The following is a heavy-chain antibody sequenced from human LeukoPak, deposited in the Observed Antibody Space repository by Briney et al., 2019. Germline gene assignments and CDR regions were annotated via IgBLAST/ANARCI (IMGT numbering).Heavy chain of an antibody. J-gene: IGHJ4*02. D-gene: IGHD3-10*01. CDR2: ISYGGSKK. CDR1: GFTFNNYA. CDR3: ARDRGSDADYYASGTYYN. Sequence: GGSLRLSCTASGFTFNNYAMHWVRQAPGKGLEWVAAISYGGSKKFYADSVKGRFTISRDNSRDTLYLQMNSLRGEDTALYYCARDRGSDADYYASGTYYNWGQGTLVSVSS. V-gene: IGHV3-30*04.